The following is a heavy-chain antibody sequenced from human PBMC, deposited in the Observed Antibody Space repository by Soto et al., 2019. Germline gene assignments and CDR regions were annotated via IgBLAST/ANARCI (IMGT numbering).Heavy chain of an antibody. CDR1: GYTFTGYY. Sequence: ASVKVSCKASGYTFTGYYMHWVRQAPGQGLEWMGWINPNSGGTNYAQKFQGRVTMTRDTSISTAYMELSRLRSDDTAVYYCARGRVSQQLVRGYDAFDIWGQGTMVTVSS. D-gene: IGHD6-13*01. CDR2: INPNSGGT. V-gene: IGHV1-2*02. J-gene: IGHJ3*02. CDR3: ARGRVSQQLVRGYDAFDI.